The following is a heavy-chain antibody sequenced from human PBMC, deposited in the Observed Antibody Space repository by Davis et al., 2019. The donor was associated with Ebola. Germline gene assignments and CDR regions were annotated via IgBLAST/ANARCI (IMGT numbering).Heavy chain of an antibody. CDR3: ARDRGYYDSSGYYWFDP. V-gene: IGHV4-59*01. D-gene: IGHD3-22*01. CDR1: GGSISSYY. CDR2: IYYSGST. J-gene: IGHJ5*02. Sequence: MPSETLSLTCTVSGGSISSYYWSWIRQPPGKGLEWIGYIYYSGSTNYNPSLKSRVTISVDTSKNQFSLKLSSVTAADTAVYYCARDRGYYDSSGYYWFDPWGQGTLVTVSS.